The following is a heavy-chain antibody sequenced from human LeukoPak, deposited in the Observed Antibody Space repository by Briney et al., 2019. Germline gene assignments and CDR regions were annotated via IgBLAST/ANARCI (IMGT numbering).Heavy chain of an antibody. Sequence: GESLKISCKGLGYSFTNYWIGWVRQMPGKGLEWMGIIYPSDSDIRYSPSFQGQVTISADKSISTAYLQWSSLKASDTAMYYCVRPADPGWYDYWGQGTLVTVSS. CDR1: GYSFTNYW. CDR3: VRPADPGWYDY. V-gene: IGHV5-51*01. D-gene: IGHD6-19*01. J-gene: IGHJ4*02. CDR2: IYPSDSDI.